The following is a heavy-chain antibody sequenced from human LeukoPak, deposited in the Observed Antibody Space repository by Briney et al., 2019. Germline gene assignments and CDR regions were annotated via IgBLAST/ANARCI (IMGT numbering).Heavy chain of an antibody. Sequence: ASVRVSCKASGYIFTSYGISWVRRAPGQGLEWMGWISTNKGNTNYAQRLQGRVTMTADTSTTTAYMELRGLRSDDTAIYYCVRDIQWRFDPWGQGTLVTVSS. CDR2: ISTNKGNT. J-gene: IGHJ5*02. D-gene: IGHD2-8*01. V-gene: IGHV1-18*01. CDR3: VRDIQWRFDP. CDR1: GYIFTSYG.